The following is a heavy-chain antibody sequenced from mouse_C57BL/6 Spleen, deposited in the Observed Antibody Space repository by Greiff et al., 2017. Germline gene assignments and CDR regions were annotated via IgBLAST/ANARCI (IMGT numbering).Heavy chain of an antibody. Sequence: QVQLQQSGPELVKPGASVKISCKASGYAFSSSWMNWVKQRPGKGLEWIGRIYPGDGDTNYNGKFKGKATLTADKSSSTAYMQLSSLTSEDSAVXFCARSPLYPYGAMDYWGQGTSVTVSS. CDR2: IYPGDGDT. J-gene: IGHJ4*01. CDR3: ARSPLYPYGAMDY. D-gene: IGHD1-1*01. CDR1: GYAFSSSW. V-gene: IGHV1-82*01.